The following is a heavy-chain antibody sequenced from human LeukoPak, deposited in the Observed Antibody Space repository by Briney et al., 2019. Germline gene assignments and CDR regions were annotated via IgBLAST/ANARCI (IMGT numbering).Heavy chain of an antibody. CDR3: ARLTGS. J-gene: IGHJ5*02. V-gene: IGHV5-51*01. CDR2: IFPADSDT. D-gene: IGHD6-25*01. CDR1: GYSFSSNW. Sequence: GESLKISCKGSGYSFSSNWIAWVRQMPGKGLEWIGIIFPADSDTRYSPSFQGQVTISVDKSISTAFLQWSSLKASDTAMYYCARLTGSWGQGTLVTVSS.